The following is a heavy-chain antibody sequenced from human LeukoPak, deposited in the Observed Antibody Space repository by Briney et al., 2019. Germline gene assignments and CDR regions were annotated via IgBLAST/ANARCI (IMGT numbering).Heavy chain of an antibody. V-gene: IGHV3-48*01. D-gene: IGHD5/OR15-5a*01. CDR3: AGYGVYPY. J-gene: IGHJ4*02. CDR1: GFAVNTYD. CDR2: FGISGTI. Sequence: GGSLRLSCGASGFAVNTYDMHWVRQAPGEGPQWIAYFGISGTIYYADSVRGRFTISRDSAKNSLYLQMNGLRVDDTAIYYCAGYGVYPYWGQGTPVTVSS.